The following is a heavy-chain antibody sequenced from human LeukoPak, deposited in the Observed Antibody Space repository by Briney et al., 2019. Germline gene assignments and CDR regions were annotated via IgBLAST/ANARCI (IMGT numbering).Heavy chain of an antibody. Sequence: SETLSLTCTVSGDSMICYYWSWIRQPPGKRLEWIGYIYNTLDTTYNPSLESRVTISLDMSNKQFSLRLSSVTAADTAVYYCARRRYYDSTGYNPTYYFDYWGQGTLVTVSS. CDR2: IYNTLDT. CDR1: GDSMICYY. J-gene: IGHJ4*02. V-gene: IGHV4-59*01. D-gene: IGHD3-22*01. CDR3: ARRRYYDSTGYNPTYYFDY.